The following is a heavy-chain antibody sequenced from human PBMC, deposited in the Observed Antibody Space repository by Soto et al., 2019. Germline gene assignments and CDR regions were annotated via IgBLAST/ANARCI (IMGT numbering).Heavy chain of an antibody. CDR1: GFTFSSYW. D-gene: IGHD6-19*01. J-gene: IGHJ4*02. V-gene: IGHV3-74*01. CDR3: ARASGYSSGWPFFDY. Sequence: EVQLVESGGGLVQPGWSLRLSCAASGFTFSSYWMHWVRQAPGKGRVWVSRINSDGSSTSYADSVKGRFTISRDNAKNTLYLQMNSLRAEDTAVYYCARASGYSSGWPFFDYWGQGTLVTVSS. CDR2: INSDGSST.